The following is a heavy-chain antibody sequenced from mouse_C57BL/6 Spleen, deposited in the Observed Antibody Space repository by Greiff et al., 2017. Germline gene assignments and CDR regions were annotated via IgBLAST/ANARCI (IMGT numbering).Heavy chain of an antibody. J-gene: IGHJ4*01. CDR2: INYDGSST. D-gene: IGHD4-1*01. Sequence: EVKLVESEGGLVQHGSSMKLSCTASGFTFSDYYMAWVRQVPEKGLEWVANINYDGSSTYYLDSLKSRFIIARDNAKNILYLQMSSLKSEDTATYYCARVPANRYAMDYWGQGTSVTVSS. V-gene: IGHV5-16*01. CDR3: ARVPANRYAMDY. CDR1: GFTFSDYY.